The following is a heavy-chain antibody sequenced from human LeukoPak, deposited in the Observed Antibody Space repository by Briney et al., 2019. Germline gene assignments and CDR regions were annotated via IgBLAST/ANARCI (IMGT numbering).Heavy chain of an antibody. V-gene: IGHV1-2*02. CDR2: INPNSGGT. CDR3: ARTITMIVVVPTYGMDV. J-gene: IGHJ6*02. CDR1: GYTFTGYY. Sequence: ASVKVSCKASGYTFTGYYMHWVRPAPGQGLEWMGWINPNSGGTNYAQKFQGRVTMTRDTSISTAYMELSRLRSDDTAVYYCARTITMIVVVPTYGMDVWGQGTTVTVSS. D-gene: IGHD3-22*01.